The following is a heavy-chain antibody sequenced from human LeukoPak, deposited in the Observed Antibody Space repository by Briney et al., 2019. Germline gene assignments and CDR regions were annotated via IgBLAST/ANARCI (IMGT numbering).Heavy chain of an antibody. CDR1: GGSFSGYY. J-gene: IGHJ6*02. V-gene: IGHV4-34*01. CDR3: ARGPVYSSSWYPNGMDV. CDR2: INHSGST. D-gene: IGHD6-13*01. Sequence: SETLSLTCAVYGGSFSGYYWSWIRQPPGKGLEWIGEINHSGSTNYNPSLKSRVTISVDTSKNQFSLKLSSVTAADTAVYYCARGPVYSSSWYPNGMDVWGQGTTVTVSS.